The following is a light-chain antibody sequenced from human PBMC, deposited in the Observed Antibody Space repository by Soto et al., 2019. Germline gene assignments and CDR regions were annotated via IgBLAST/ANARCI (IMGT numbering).Light chain of an antibody. CDR3: QTGGAGSP. Sequence: QLVLTQSPSASASLGASVRLTCTLSSEHSNYAIAWHQQQPEKGPRYLMKLNSDGSHSKGDGIPDRFSGSSSGAERYLTISSLQSEDEADYYCQTGGAGSPFGGGTKVTVL. J-gene: IGLJ2*01. CDR1: SEHSNYA. V-gene: IGLV4-69*01. CDR2: LNSDGSH.